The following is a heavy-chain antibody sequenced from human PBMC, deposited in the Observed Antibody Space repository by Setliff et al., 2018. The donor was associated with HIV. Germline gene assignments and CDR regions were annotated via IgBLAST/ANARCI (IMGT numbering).Heavy chain of an antibody. CDR1: GGTFINSA. Sequence: SVKVSCKASGGTFINSAFNWVRQAPGQGLEWMGSIIPTVNLANYAPKFQGRVTLTADKSTSTAFMELRGLRSEDTAMYYCSSGWSEDTSMFRVEYFHHWGQGTLVTVSS. CDR3: SSGWSEDTSMFRVEYFHH. D-gene: IGHD5-18*01. CDR2: IIPTVNLA. J-gene: IGHJ1*01. V-gene: IGHV1-69*10.